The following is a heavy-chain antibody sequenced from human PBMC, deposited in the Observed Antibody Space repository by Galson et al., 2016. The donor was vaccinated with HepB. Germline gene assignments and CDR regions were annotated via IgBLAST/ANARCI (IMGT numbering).Heavy chain of an antibody. CDR3: AKDYFGVVILYDS. Sequence: SLRLSCAASGFTFSSYTMTWVRQAPGKGLEWVSGIAGSGGSTYYADSVKGRFTISRDNSKNTLYLQMNSLRAEDTALYYCAKDYFGVVILYDSWGQGTPVTVSS. V-gene: IGHV3-23*01. D-gene: IGHD3-3*01. CDR1: GFTFSSYT. CDR2: IAGSGGST. J-gene: IGHJ5*01.